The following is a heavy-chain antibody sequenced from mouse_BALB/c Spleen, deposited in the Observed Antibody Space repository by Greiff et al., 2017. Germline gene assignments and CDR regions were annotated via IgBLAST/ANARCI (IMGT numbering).Heavy chain of an antibody. J-gene: IGHJ4*01. CDR3: AREAGYYYAMDY. D-gene: IGHD3-2*02. V-gene: IGHV14-3*02. Sequence: EVKLVESGAELVKPGASVKLSCTASGFNIKDTYMHWVKQRPEQGLEWIGRIDPANGNTKYDPKFQGKATITADTSSNTAYLQLSSLTSEDTAVYYCAREAGYYYAMDYWGQGTSVTVSS. CDR1: GFNIKDTY. CDR2: IDPANGNT.